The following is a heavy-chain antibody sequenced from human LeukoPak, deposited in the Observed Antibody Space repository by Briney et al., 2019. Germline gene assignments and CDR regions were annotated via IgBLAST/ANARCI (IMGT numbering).Heavy chain of an antibody. Sequence: GGSLRLSCAASGFTFSDYAMSWVRQAPGKGLKWVSSISGDIIHTYYGDSVKGRFTISRDNSKNVLYLQMNSLRAEDTAIYYCAKRAFGDYVGYAFDVWGQGTMVTVSS. CDR2: ISGDIIHT. D-gene: IGHD4-17*01. CDR3: AKRAFGDYVGYAFDV. V-gene: IGHV3-23*01. CDR1: GFTFSDYA. J-gene: IGHJ3*01.